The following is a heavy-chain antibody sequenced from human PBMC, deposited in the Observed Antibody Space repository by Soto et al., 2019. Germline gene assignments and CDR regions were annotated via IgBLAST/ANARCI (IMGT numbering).Heavy chain of an antibody. CDR1: GYSFTSYW. Sequence: GESLKNSCKGSGYSFTSYWIGWVRPMPGKGLEWRGIIYPGDSDTRYSPSFQGQVTISADKSSSTAYLQWSSLKASDTAMYYCARTYYDFWSGYSSSYGMDVWGQGTTVTVSS. J-gene: IGHJ6*02. CDR2: IYPGDSDT. D-gene: IGHD3-3*01. V-gene: IGHV5-51*01. CDR3: ARTYYDFWSGYSSSYGMDV.